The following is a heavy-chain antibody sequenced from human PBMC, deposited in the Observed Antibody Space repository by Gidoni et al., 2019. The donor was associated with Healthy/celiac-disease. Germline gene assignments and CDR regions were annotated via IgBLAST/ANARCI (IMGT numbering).Heavy chain of an antibody. CDR3: ARDLGYYYDSSGHDAFDI. V-gene: IGHV3-21*01. CDR2: ISSSSSYI. D-gene: IGHD3-22*01. Sequence: EVQLVESGGGLVKPGGSLRLSCAASGFTFSSYSMNWVRQAPGKGLEWVSSISSSSSYIYYADSVKGRFTISRDNAKNSLYLQMNSLRAEDTAVYYCARDLGYYYDSSGHDAFDIWGQGTMVTVSS. J-gene: IGHJ3*02. CDR1: GFTFSSYS.